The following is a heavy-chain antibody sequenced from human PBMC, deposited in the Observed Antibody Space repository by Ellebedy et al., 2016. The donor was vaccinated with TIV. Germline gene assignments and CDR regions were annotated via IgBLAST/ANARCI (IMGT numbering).Heavy chain of an antibody. D-gene: IGHD2-2*02. V-gene: IGHV1-69*04. J-gene: IGHJ6*02. CDR1: GGTFSSYA. CDR3: ARKNHYNYGMDI. Sequence: ASVKVSCKASGGTFSSYAITWVRQAPGQGLEWMGRIIPILDIANYAQKFQGRVTITADKSTSTAYMELSSLRSEDTAVYYCARKNHYNYGMDIWGQGTTVTVSS. CDR2: IIPILDIA.